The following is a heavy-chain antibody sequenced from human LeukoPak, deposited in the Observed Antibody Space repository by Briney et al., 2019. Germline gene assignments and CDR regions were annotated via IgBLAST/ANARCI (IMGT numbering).Heavy chain of an antibody. V-gene: IGHV4-59*01. CDR1: GGSISSYY. CDR2: IYYSGST. J-gene: IGHJ5*02. D-gene: IGHD4-17*01. Sequence: PSETLSLTCTVSGGSISSYYWSWIRQPPGKGLEWIGYIYYSGSTNYNPSLKSRVTISVDTPKNQFSLKLSSVTAADTAVYYCARAEDYGDLGWFDPWGQGTLVTVSS. CDR3: ARAEDYGDLGWFDP.